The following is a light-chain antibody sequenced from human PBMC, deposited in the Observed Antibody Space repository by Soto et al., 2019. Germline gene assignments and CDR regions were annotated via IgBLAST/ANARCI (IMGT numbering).Light chain of an antibody. CDR3: CSYAGSHYV. V-gene: IGLV2-11*01. CDR2: DVS. Sequence: QSALTQPRSVSGSPGQSVTVSCTGTSSDVGGYNYVSWYQQHPGKVPKLMIYDVSKRPSGVPDRFSGSKSGNTASLTISGLQAEDEADYYCCSYAGSHYVFGTGTKLTVL. CDR1: SSDVGGYNY. J-gene: IGLJ1*01.